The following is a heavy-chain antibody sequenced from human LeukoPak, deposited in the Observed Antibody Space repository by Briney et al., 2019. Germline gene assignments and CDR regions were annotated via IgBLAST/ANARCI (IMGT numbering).Heavy chain of an antibody. CDR3: ARGGEGMRYPRPEDY. J-gene: IGHJ4*02. CDR1: GFTFSDYW. D-gene: IGHD2-8*01. Sequence: PGGSLRLSCAASGFTFSDYWMSWVRQAPGKGLEWVANIGQDGILKFFVDSVEGRFTISRDNAKNSLYLQMDSLRAEDTAVYYCARGGEGMRYPRPEDYWGQGTLVTVSS. V-gene: IGHV3-7*01. CDR2: IGQDGILK.